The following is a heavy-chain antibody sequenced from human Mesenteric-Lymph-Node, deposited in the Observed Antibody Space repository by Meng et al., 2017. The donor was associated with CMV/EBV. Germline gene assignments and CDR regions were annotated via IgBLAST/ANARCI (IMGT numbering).Heavy chain of an antibody. Sequence: GGSLRLSCAASGFSFGRYEMNWVRQAPGKGLEWLSYISSSAGTINYADSVKGRFTISRDNDENSLFLQMHSLRVEDTAVYYCARVGYCDSISCARYFDNWGQGALVTVSS. CDR1: GFSFGRYE. V-gene: IGHV3-48*03. CDR2: ISSSAGTI. D-gene: IGHD2-2*01. CDR3: ARVGYCDSISCARYFDN. J-gene: IGHJ4*02.